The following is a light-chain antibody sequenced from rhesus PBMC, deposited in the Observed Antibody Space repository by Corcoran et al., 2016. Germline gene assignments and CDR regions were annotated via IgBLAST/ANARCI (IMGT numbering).Light chain of an antibody. CDR2: AAS. CDR1: QGISNY. Sequence: DIQMTQSPSSLSASVGDRVTITCRASQGISNYLSWYQQTPGKAPKRLIYAASRLESGVPSRFSGSGTGTEFTLTISSLQPEDFAAYYCLKYNSKPFTFGPGTKLDIK. V-gene: IGKV1-36*01. CDR3: LKYNSKPFT. J-gene: IGKJ3*01.